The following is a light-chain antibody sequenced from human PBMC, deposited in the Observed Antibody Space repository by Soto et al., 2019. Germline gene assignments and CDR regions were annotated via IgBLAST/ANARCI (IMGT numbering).Light chain of an antibody. V-gene: IGLV1-44*01. CDR3: AAWDDSLNGVV. CDR2: SSH. J-gene: IGLJ2*01. CDR1: SSTIGDYH. Sequence: QSVLTQPPSASGTPGQGFTISCLGSSSTIGDYHVHWYQQLPGAAPKVLIHSSHQRPSGVPDRFSGSKSGTSASLAISGLQSEDEADYYCAAWDDSLNGVVFGGGTKLTVL.